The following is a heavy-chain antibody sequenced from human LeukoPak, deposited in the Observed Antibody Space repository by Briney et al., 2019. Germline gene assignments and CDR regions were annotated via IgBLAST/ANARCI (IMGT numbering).Heavy chain of an antibody. Sequence: SETLSLTCTVSGGSISSSSYYWGWIRQPPGKGLGWIGSIYYSGSTYYNPSLKSRVTISVDTSKNQFSLKLSSVTAADTAVYYCARRIAAAGISYYFDYWGQGTLVTVSS. CDR2: IYYSGST. D-gene: IGHD6-13*01. J-gene: IGHJ4*02. V-gene: IGHV4-39*01. CDR3: ARRIAAAGISYYFDY. CDR1: GGSISSSSYY.